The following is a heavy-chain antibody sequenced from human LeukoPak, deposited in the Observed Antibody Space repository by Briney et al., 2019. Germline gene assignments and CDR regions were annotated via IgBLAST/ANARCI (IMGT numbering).Heavy chain of an antibody. J-gene: IGHJ4*02. D-gene: IGHD6-19*01. V-gene: IGHV3-66*01. CDR1: GFTVSSNY. CDR3: AKGAVAGSFDY. Sequence: GGSLRLSCAASGFTVSSNYMSWVRQAPGKGLEWVSVIYSGGSTYYADSVKGRFTISRDNSKNTLYLQMNSLRAEDTAVYCCAKGAVAGSFDYWGQGTLVTVSS. CDR2: IYSGGST.